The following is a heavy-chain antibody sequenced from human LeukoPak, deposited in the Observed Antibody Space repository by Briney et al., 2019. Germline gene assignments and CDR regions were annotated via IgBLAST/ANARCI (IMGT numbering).Heavy chain of an antibody. V-gene: IGHV4-34*01. CDR2: INHSGST. J-gene: IGHJ6*02. CDR1: GGSFSGYY. CDR3: ARGRIAYYYGSGSPYYYYYGMDV. Sequence: SETLSLTCAVYGGSFSGYYWSWIRQPPGKGLEWIGEINHSGSTNYNPSLKSRVTISVDTSKNQFSLKLSSVTAADTAVYYCARGRIAYYYGSGSPYYYYYGMDVWGQGTTVTVSS. D-gene: IGHD3-10*01.